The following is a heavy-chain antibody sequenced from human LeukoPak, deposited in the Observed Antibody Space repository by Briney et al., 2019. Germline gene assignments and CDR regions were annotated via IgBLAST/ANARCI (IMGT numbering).Heavy chain of an antibody. J-gene: IGHJ4*02. Sequence: PGGSLRLSCAASGFTFSSYDMTWVRQAPGRGLDWVSSIRPSGDNTYYGDSVKGRFTISRDNSKNTLYLQMNSLRAEDTAVYYCAVSSGYYLPFDYWGQGTLVTVSS. D-gene: IGHD3-22*01. CDR3: AVSSGYYLPFDY. V-gene: IGHV3-23*01. CDR1: GFTFSSYD. CDR2: IRPSGDNT.